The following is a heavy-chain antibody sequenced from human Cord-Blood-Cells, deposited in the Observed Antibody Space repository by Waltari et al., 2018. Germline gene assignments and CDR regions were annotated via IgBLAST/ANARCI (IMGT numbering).Heavy chain of an antibody. CDR2: IRYDGSNK. V-gene: IGHV3-30*02. J-gene: IGHJ3*02. CDR1: GFTFSSYG. Sequence: QVELVASGGGVVQPGGSLRLSCAASGFTFSSYGLPWVRQAPGKGLEWVAFIRYDGSNKYYADSVKGRFTISRDNSKNTLYLQMNSLRAEDTAVYYCAKVPVSPVDAFDIWGQGTMVTVSS. CDR3: AKVPVSPVDAFDI.